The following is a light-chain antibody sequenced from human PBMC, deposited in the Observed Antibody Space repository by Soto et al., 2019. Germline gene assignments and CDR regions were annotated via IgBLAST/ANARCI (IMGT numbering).Light chain of an antibody. CDR2: GAS. Sequence: IVFTQSPCTLSLSPGESATLSCRASQYVSVRFLAWYQQKPGQAPRLLIYGASDRATGIPDRFTGSGSGTDFTLTINRLEPEDFAVYFCQQYGSSPQTFGQGTKVDIK. CDR1: QYVSVRF. J-gene: IGKJ1*01. V-gene: IGKV3-20*01. CDR3: QQYGSSPQT.